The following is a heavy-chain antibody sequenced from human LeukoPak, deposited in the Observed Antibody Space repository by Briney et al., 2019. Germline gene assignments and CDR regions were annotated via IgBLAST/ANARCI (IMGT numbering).Heavy chain of an antibody. CDR3: ARVPDGSVNY. D-gene: IGHD3-10*01. J-gene: IGHJ4*02. CDR1: GFTFSSYS. Sequence: GGSLRLSCAASGFTFSSYSMNWVRQAPGKGLEWVSYISSSSSTIYYADSVKGRFTISRDNAKSTLYLQMNSLRAEDTAVYYCARVPDGSVNYWGQGTLVTVSS. V-gene: IGHV3-48*04. CDR2: ISSSSSTI.